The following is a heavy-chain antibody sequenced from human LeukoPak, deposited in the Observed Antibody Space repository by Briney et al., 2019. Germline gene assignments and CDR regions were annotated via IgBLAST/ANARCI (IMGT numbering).Heavy chain of an antibody. V-gene: IGHV3-30*02. CDR3: AKDDSSSWYEGDY. D-gene: IGHD6-13*01. Sequence: GGSLRLSCAASGFTLTDYNMHWVRQAPGKGLEYVAFIRYDGTTEYYADSVKGRFTMSRDKSKNTLYLQMNSLRAEDTAVYYCAKDDSSSWYEGDYWGQGTLVTVSS. CDR2: IRYDGTTE. J-gene: IGHJ4*02. CDR1: GFTLTDYN.